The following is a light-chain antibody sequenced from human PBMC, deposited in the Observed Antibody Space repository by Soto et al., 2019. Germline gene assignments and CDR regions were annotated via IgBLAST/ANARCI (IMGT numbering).Light chain of an antibody. V-gene: IGKV1-27*01. CDR2: LAS. Sequence: DIQMTQSPSSLSASVGDRVTITCRTGQGINSYLAWYQQKPGKVPKLLIYLASTLQSGVPSRFSGSGSGTDFTLTISSLQPEDVATYYCQKYDSAPYTFGQGTKL. CDR3: QKYDSAPYT. J-gene: IGKJ2*01. CDR1: QGINSY.